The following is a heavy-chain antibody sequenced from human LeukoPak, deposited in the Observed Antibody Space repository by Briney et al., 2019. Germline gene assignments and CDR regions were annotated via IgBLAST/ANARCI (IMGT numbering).Heavy chain of an antibody. V-gene: IGHV3-7*01. CDR1: GSTFSHYW. J-gene: IGHJ3*02. CDR3: ARDQGALDI. Sequence: GGSLRLSCAASGSTFSHYWMSWVRQAPGKGLEWLANIKQDGSEKYYVDSVKGRFTISRDNAKNSLYLQMNSQRAEDTAIYYCARDQGALDIWGQGTMVTVSS. CDR2: IKQDGSEK.